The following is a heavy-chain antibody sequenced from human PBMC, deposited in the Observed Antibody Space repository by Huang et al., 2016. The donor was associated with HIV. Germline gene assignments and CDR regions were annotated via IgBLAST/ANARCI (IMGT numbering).Heavy chain of an antibody. J-gene: IGHJ4*02. V-gene: IGHV3-74*01. Sequence: EVQLVESGGGLVQPGGSLRLSCAASGFTFSSYWMHWVGLAPGKGLVWGARINSDGSSTSYPDSGKGRFTISRDNAKSTLYLQMNSLRAEDTAVYYCARDGVMLDYWGQGTLVTVSS. CDR3: ARDGVMLDY. D-gene: IGHD3-16*01. CDR1: GFTFSSYW. CDR2: INSDGSST.